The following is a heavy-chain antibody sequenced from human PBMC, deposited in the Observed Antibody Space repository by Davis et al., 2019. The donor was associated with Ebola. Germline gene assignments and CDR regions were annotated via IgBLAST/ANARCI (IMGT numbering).Heavy chain of an antibody. V-gene: IGHV1-18*04. Sequence: AASVKVSCKASGYTFTSYGITWVRQAPGQGLEWMGWINPHNGNTNYAQNVQGRVIMTSDTATTTAYMEVGSLRSDDTAVYYCARGDGVSTLNYYYYGMDVWGKGTTVTVSS. D-gene: IGHD5-24*01. J-gene: IGHJ6*04. CDR2: INPHNGNT. CDR1: GYTFTSYG. CDR3: ARGDGVSTLNYYYYGMDV.